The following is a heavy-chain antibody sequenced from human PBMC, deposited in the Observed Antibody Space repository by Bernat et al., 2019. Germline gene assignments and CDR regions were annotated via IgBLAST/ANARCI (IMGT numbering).Heavy chain of an antibody. CDR1: GGSISSGDYY. CDR3: ARDRWDYYDSSGSQDAFDI. D-gene: IGHD3-22*01. Sequence: QVQLQESGPGLVKPSQTLSLTCTVSGGSISSGDYYWSWIRQPPGKGLERIGYIYYSGSTYYNPSLKSRVTISVDTSKNQFSLKLSSVTAADTAVYYCARDRWDYYDSSGSQDAFDIWGQGTMVTVSS. CDR2: IYYSGST. V-gene: IGHV4-30-4*01. J-gene: IGHJ3*02.